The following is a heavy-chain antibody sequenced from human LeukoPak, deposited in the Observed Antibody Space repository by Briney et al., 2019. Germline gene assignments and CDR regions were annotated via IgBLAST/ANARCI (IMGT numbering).Heavy chain of an antibody. J-gene: IGHJ4*02. V-gene: IGHV1-69*13. CDR1: GGTFSSYA. CDR2: IIPIFGTA. Sequence: SVKVSCKASGGTFSSYAISWVRQAPGEGLEWMGGIIPIFGTANYARKFEGRVTITADESTSTAYMELSSLRSEDTALYYCARVEPLRKYSSSWYWVCDYWGQGTLVTVST. CDR3: ARVEPLRKYSSSWYWVCDY. D-gene: IGHD6-13*01.